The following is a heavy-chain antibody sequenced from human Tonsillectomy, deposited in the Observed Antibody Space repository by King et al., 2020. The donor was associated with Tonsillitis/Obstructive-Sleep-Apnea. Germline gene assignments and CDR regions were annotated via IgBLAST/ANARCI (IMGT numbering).Heavy chain of an antibody. Sequence: VQLVESGGGLVKPGGSLRLSCAASGFTFSDYYMSWIRQAPGKGLEWISYISSGGTYTNYADSVKGRFTISRDNAKNSLYLQMNSLRAEDTAVYYCARDPDGDYGAYWGQGTLVTVSS. V-gene: IGHV3-11*05. D-gene: IGHD4-17*01. CDR3: ARDPDGDYGAY. J-gene: IGHJ4*02. CDR2: ISSGGTYT. CDR1: GFTFSDYY.